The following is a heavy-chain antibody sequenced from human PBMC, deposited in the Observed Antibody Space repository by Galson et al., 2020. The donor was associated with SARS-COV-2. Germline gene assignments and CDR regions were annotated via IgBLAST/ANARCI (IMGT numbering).Heavy chain of an antibody. V-gene: IGHV1-69*13. Sequence: SVKVSCKASGGPFSSYAISWVRQAPGQGLEWMGGIIPIFGTAHYAQKFQGRVTITADESTSTAYMELSSLRSEDTAVYYCARDSGDYDSTGYAFDIWGQGTMVTVSS. D-gene: IGHD3-22*01. CDR1: GGPFSSYA. CDR3: ARDSGDYDSTGYAFDI. J-gene: IGHJ3*02. CDR2: IIPIFGTA.